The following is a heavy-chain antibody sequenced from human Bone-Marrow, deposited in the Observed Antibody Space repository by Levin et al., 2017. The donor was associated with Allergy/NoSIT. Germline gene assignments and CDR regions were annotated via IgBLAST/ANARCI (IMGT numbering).Heavy chain of an antibody. V-gene: IGHV3-7*01. D-gene: IGHD4-11*01. Sequence: RPGGSLRLSCAASGFTFRKYWMNWVRQAPGKGLEWVTNIKPDGSKKDYVDSVKGRFTISRDNARDSLYLQMSSLRAEDTAVYYCARAGDDYSNYPIVGEYGMDVWGQGTTVTVSS. CDR1: GFTFRKYW. CDR2: IKPDGSKK. CDR3: ARAGDDYSNYPIVGEYGMDV. J-gene: IGHJ6*02.